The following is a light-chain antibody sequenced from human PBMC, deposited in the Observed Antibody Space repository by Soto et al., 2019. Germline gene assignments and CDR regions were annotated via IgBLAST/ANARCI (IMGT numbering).Light chain of an antibody. Sequence: EIVVTQSPATLSVSPGERATLSCRASQSIGNHLAWYQQKPGQAPRLLIYGASTRATTIPARFSGSGSGTDFTLTISSLQSGDFAVYYCQQYRAWPLSFGEGTKVEI. CDR1: QSIGNH. CDR3: QQYRAWPLS. J-gene: IGKJ4*01. CDR2: GAS. V-gene: IGKV3D-15*01.